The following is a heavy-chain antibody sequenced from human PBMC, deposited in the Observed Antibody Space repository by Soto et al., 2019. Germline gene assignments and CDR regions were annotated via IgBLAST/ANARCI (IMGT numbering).Heavy chain of an antibody. Sequence: PSETLSLTCTVSGGSISSGDYYWSWIRQPPGKGLEWIGYIYYSGSTNYNPSLKSRVTISVDKSKNQFSLKLSSVTAADTAVYYCARRGDCISTSCYFGSYYYYGMDVWGQGTTVTVSS. CDR3: ARRGDCISTSCYFGSYYYYGMDV. D-gene: IGHD2-2*01. V-gene: IGHV4-30-4*01. J-gene: IGHJ6*02. CDR1: GGSISSGDYY. CDR2: IYYSGST.